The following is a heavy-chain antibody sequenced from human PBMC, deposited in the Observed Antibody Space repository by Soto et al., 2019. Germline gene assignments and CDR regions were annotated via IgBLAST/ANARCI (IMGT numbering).Heavy chain of an antibody. Sequence: QVQLQQSGPGLVKPSETLSLTCSVSSGPTSSHNWGWIRQTPGRGLEWIGYVYSTGGTSYNPSLTSRLTISADTSTNHISLTLTSVTAADTAVYYCVRQGIGTLHGLVDVWGQGTTVRVSS. CDR2: VYSTGGT. J-gene: IGHJ6*01. V-gene: IGHV4-59*08. CDR1: SGPTSSHN. CDR3: VRQGIGTLHGLVDV. D-gene: IGHD3-10*01.